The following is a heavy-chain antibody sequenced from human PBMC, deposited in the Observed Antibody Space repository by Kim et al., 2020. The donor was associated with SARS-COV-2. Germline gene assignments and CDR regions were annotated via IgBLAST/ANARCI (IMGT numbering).Heavy chain of an antibody. D-gene: IGHD2-15*01. J-gene: IGHJ4*02. V-gene: IGHV3-72*01. CDR2: TRNKANSYTT. CDR1: GFTFSDHY. CDR3: VRVKGGGSFEC. Sequence: GGSLRLSCVASGFTFSDHYMDWVRQAPGKGLEWVGRTRNKANSYTTEYAASVKGRFTISRDDSKNSLYLQMNSLKTEDTAIYYCVRVKGGGSFECWGQGTLVTVS.